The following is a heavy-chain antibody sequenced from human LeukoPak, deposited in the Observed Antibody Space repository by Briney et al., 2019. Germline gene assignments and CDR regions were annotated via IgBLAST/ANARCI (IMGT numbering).Heavy chain of an antibody. Sequence: GGSLRLSCAASGFPFSTYGISWVRQAPGKGLEWVSAITGSGDFAKYADSVRGRFTISRDNSKNTVYLQMNSLTVEDTALYYCTKRITATAPFDSWGQGALVIVSS. D-gene: IGHD4-17*01. CDR2: ITGSGDFA. CDR1: GFPFSTYG. J-gene: IGHJ4*02. V-gene: IGHV3-23*01. CDR3: TKRITATAPFDS.